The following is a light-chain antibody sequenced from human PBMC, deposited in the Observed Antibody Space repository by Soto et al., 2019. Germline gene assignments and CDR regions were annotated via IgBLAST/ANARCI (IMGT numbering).Light chain of an antibody. CDR2: NVN. CDR3: SSFTSSTTYV. J-gene: IGLJ1*01. Sequence: QSVLTQSASVSGSPGGSITISCTGTSSDVGNYNYVSWYQQHPGEVPKLIIFNVNNRPSGVSNRFSGSKSGNTASLTFSGPQAEDEADYYGSSFTSSTTYVCGTGPKVTVL. V-gene: IGLV2-14*01. CDR1: SSDVGNYNY.